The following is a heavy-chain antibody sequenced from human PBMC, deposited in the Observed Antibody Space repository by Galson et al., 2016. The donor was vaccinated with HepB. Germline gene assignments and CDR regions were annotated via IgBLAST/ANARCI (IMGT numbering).Heavy chain of an antibody. CDR2: IYYSGNT. Sequence: TLSLTCRISRGSITTGGYYWGWIRQYPGKDLEWLGYIYYSGNTYYNPSLKNRLNVSVDTTENQTSLRLASVTVTGTAVYFCARRSSRHSSTGYFDLWGQGVQVTVSS. CDR1: RGSITTGGYY. V-gene: IGHV4-31*03. CDR3: ARRSSRHSSTGYFDL. D-gene: IGHD4-11*01. J-gene: IGHJ4*02.